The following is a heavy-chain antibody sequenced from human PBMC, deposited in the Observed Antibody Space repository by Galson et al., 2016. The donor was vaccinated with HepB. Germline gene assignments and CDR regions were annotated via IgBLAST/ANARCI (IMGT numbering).Heavy chain of an antibody. Sequence: SLRLSCAASGFTFSSYWMHWVRQAPGKGLVWVSRINSDGSSTSYADSVKGRFTISRDNAKNTLYLQMDDLRAEDTAVYYCARDHSLAETGPHFDCWGQGALVTVSS. CDR1: GFTFSSYW. V-gene: IGHV3-74*01. CDR2: INSDGSST. D-gene: IGHD7-27*01. J-gene: IGHJ4*02. CDR3: ARDHSLAETGPHFDC.